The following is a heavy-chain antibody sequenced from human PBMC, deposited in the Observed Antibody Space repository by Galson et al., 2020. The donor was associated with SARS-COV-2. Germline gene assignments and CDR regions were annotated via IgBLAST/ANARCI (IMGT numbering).Heavy chain of an antibody. V-gene: IGHV3-30-3*01. J-gene: IGHJ4*02. CDR2: ISYDGSNK. CDR3: ARGGEWELPYYFDY. D-gene: IGHD1-26*01. Sequence: GGSLRLSCAASGFTFSSYAMHWVRQAPGKGLEWVAVISYDGSNKYYADSLKGRFTISRDNSKSTLYLQMNSLRAEDTAVYYCARGGEWELPYYFDYWGQGTLVTVSS. CDR1: GFTFSSYA.